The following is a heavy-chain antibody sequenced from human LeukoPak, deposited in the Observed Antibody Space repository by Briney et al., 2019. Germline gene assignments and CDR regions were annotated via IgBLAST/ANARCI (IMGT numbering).Heavy chain of an antibody. CDR2: ISAYNGNT. Sequence: ASVKVSCKTFGYSFTSYGISWVRQAPGQGLEWMGWISAYNGNTNSARKFQGRVTMTADTSTSTAYMELRSLRSDDTAVYYCARVGGGLWPNYYYYMDVWGKGTAVTVSS. J-gene: IGHJ6*03. D-gene: IGHD3-16*01. CDR3: ARVGGGLWPNYYYYMDV. V-gene: IGHV1-18*01. CDR1: GYSFTSYG.